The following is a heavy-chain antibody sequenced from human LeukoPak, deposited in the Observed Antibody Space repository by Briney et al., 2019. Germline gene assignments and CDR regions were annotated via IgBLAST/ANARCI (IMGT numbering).Heavy chain of an antibody. CDR1: GYSFTSYW. J-gene: IGHJ4*02. CDR2: IYPGDSDT. CDR3: MRSYYDSSGYSHYDY. Sequence: NRGESLKISCKGSGYSFTSYWIGWARQMPGKGLEWMGIIYPGDSDTRYSPSFQGQVTISADKSISTAYLQWSSLKASDTAMYYCMRSYYDSSGYSHYDYWGQGTLVTVSS. V-gene: IGHV5-51*01. D-gene: IGHD3-22*01.